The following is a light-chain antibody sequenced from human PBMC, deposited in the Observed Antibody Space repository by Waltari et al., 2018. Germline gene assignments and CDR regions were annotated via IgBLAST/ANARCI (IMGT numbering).Light chain of an antibody. V-gene: IGLV2-14*01. J-gene: IGLJ2*01. CDR1: SSDSGCYEY. Sequence: SALTQPDSVSGSPGQSITISCSGFSSDSGCYEYGPWYQQHPGKAPKVIIYDVSNRPSGVSTRFSGSKSGSSASLTISGLQAEDEADYYCSSFTSSTAGIFGGGTKLTVL. CDR3: SSFTSSTAGI. CDR2: DVS.